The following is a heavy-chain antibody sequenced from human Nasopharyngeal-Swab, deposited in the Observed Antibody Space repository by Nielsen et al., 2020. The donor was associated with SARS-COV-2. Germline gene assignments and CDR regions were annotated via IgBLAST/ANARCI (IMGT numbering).Heavy chain of an antibody. CDR2: INNSGST. Sequence: SETLSLTCAVSGGSFSGYYWSWIRQPPGKGLEWIGEINNSGSTNYNPSLKSRVTISVDTSKNQFSLKLSSVTAADTAVYYCARGSSIVGATKDYWGQGTLVTVSS. V-gene: IGHV4-34*01. CDR3: ARGSSIVGATKDY. CDR1: GGSFSGYY. D-gene: IGHD1-26*01. J-gene: IGHJ4*02.